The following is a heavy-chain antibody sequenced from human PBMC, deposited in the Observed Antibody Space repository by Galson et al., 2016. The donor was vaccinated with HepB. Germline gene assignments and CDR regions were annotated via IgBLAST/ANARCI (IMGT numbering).Heavy chain of an antibody. Sequence: CAISGDSVSSTSAGWSWVRQSPSRGLEWLGRTFYRSKWYYDYAISVRSRITINPDTSTNQFSLQLISVTPEDTAVYSCARGGLVRGAHGGSFDSWGQGTLVTVAS. CDR1: GDSVSSTSAG. V-gene: IGHV6-1*01. D-gene: IGHD3-10*01. CDR3: ARGGLVRGAHGGSFDS. CDR2: TFYRSKWYY. J-gene: IGHJ4*01.